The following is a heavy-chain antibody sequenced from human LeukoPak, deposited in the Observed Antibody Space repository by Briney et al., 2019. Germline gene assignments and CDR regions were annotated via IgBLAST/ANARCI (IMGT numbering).Heavy chain of an antibody. CDR3: ARAPETYYYDSSGYLHY. CDR1: GYTFTGYY. V-gene: IGHV1-2*02. Sequence: GASVKVSCKASGYTFTGYYMHWVRQAPGQGLEWMGWINPNSGGTNYAQKFQGRVTMTRDTSISTAYMELSRLRSDDTAVYYCARAPETYYYDSSGYLHYWGQGTLVTVSS. CDR2: INPNSGGT. J-gene: IGHJ4*02. D-gene: IGHD3-22*01.